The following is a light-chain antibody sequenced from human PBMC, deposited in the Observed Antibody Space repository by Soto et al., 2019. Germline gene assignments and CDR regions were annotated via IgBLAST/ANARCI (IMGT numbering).Light chain of an antibody. CDR2: EVT. CDR3: SSYTSSSTQV. J-gene: IGLJ1*01. V-gene: IGLV2-14*01. CDR1: SSDDGGYNY. Sequence: QSALTQPASVSGSPGQSFTISCTGTSSDDGGYNYVSWYQQHPGKAPKLMIYEVTNRPSGVSNRFSGSKSGNTASLTISGLQAEDEADYYCSSYTSSSTQVFGTGTKLTVL.